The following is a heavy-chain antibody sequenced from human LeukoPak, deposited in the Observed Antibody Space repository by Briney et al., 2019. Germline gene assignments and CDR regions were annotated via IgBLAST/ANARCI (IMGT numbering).Heavy chain of an antibody. J-gene: IGHJ4*02. Sequence: ASVRVSCKTSGYTFSTYDINWLRQAAGQGLEWMGWMNPNSANTGFAQKFQGRATITRDTSISTAYSELSSLTSEDTAVYYCARAIRYQLLSDYWGQGTLVTVSS. CDR1: GYTFSTYD. D-gene: IGHD2-2*01. V-gene: IGHV1-8*03. CDR2: MNPNSANT. CDR3: ARAIRYQLLSDY.